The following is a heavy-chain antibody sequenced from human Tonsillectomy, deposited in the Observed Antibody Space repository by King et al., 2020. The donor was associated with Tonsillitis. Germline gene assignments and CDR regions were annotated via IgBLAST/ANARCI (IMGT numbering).Heavy chain of an antibody. J-gene: IGHJ6*03. CDR2: IYYSGST. Sequence: QLQESGPGLVKPSETLSLTCTVSGGSISSYYWSWIRQPPGKGLEWIGYIYYSGSTNCNPSLKSRVTISVDTSKNQFSLKRSSVTAADTAVYYCARVTIFGVATPPYYYYYMDVWGKGTTVTVSS. V-gene: IGHV4-59*01. D-gene: IGHD3-3*01. CDR3: ARVTIFGVATPPYYYYYMDV. CDR1: GGSISSYY.